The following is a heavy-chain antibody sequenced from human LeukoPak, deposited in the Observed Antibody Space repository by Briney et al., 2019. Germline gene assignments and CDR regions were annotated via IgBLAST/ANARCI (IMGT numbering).Heavy chain of an antibody. J-gene: IGHJ3*02. CDR1: GFTFSNYE. Sequence: GGSLRLSCAASGFTFSNYEMNWVRQAPGKGLEWVSYISSSATTKYYADSVQGRFTISRDNAKNSLFLQMNSLRAEDTAVYYCARERARRDGYNGNAFDIWGQGTMVTVSS. CDR2: ISSSATTK. D-gene: IGHD5-24*01. V-gene: IGHV3-48*03. CDR3: ARERARRDGYNGNAFDI.